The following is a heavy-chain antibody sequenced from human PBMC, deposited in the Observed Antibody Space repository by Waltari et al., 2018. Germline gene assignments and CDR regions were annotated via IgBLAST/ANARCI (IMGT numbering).Heavy chain of an antibody. Sequence: QVQLVESGGGVVQPGGSLRLSCVASGFIFSSYGMHWVHQAPGKGLEWVAFIRYDESNKYYADSVKGRFTISRDNSKNTLYLQMNSLRAEDTAVYYCVRAERGNAFDIWGQGTMVTVSS. V-gene: IGHV3-30*02. J-gene: IGHJ3*02. D-gene: IGHD6-13*01. CDR3: VRAERGNAFDI. CDR2: IRYDESNK. CDR1: GFIFSSYG.